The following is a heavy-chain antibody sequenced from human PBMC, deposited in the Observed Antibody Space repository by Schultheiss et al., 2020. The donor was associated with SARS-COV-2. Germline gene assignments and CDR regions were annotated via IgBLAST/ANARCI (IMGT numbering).Heavy chain of an antibody. V-gene: IGHV3-7*03. Sequence: GGSLRLSCAASGFTFSSYAVHWVRQAPGKGLEWVANIKQDGSVKHYVASVRGRFIASRDNAKNSLDLQMNSLRVDDTAVYYCVKEGEEMGTSWGQGTLVTVSS. D-gene: IGHD5-24*01. CDR1: GFTFSSYA. J-gene: IGHJ4*02. CDR2: IKQDGSVK. CDR3: VKEGEEMGTS.